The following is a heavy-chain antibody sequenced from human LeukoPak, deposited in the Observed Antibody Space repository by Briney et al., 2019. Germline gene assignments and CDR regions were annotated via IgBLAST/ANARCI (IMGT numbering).Heavy chain of an antibody. D-gene: IGHD2-2*01. J-gene: IGHJ4*02. V-gene: IGHV3-23*01. CDR1: GFTFSSYA. Sequence: GGSLRLSCAASGFTFSSYAMIWVRQAPGKGLEWVSGISGSGGSTYYADSVKGRFTISRDNSKNTLYLQMNSLRAEDTAVYYCAKRYCSSTSCSYFDYWGQGTLVTVSS. CDR2: ISGSGGST. CDR3: AKRYCSSTSCSYFDY.